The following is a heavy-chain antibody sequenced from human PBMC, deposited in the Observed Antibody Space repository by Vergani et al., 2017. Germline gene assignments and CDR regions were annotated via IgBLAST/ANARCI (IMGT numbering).Heavy chain of an antibody. CDR1: GFSFRNAW. CDR2: IKSTFDRGKT. J-gene: IGHJ6*02. D-gene: IGHD2-21*01. CDR3: TTDPRYCGDGSCYWLRDHHYYGMDV. V-gene: IGHV3-15*07. Sequence: EVQLVESGGGIVKPGGSLRLSCVASGFSFRNAWMNWVRRTPGKGLEWVGRIKSTFDRGKTDYGAAVKGRFTISRDDSKNTLFLQMNGLKTEDIGVYYCTTDPRYCGDGSCYWLRDHHYYGMDVWGQGTTVTVSS.